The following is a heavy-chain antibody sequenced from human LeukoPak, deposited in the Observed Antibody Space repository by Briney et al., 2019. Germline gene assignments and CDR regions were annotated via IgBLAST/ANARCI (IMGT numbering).Heavy chain of an antibody. Sequence: SETLSLTCAVYGGSFSGYYWSWIRQPPGKGLEWIGYIYYSGSTHYNPSLKSRVTISVDTSKNQFSLKLSSVTAADTAVYYCARESSWFDPWGQGTLVTVSS. D-gene: IGHD6-13*01. CDR3: ARESSWFDP. V-gene: IGHV4-34*09. J-gene: IGHJ5*02. CDR2: IYYSGST. CDR1: GGSFSGYY.